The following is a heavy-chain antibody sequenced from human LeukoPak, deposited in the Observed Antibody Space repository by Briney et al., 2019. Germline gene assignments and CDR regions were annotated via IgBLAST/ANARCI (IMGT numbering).Heavy chain of an antibody. Sequence: PGGSLRLSCAASGFTFSSYAMHWVRQAPGKGLEWVAVISYDGSNKYYADSVKGRFTISRDNSKNTLYLQMNSLRAEDTAVYYCAKSRSSGWYGVGDYWGQGTLVTVSS. CDR2: ISYDGSNK. CDR1: GFTFSSYA. CDR3: AKSRSSGWYGVGDY. J-gene: IGHJ4*02. D-gene: IGHD6-19*01. V-gene: IGHV3-30-3*02.